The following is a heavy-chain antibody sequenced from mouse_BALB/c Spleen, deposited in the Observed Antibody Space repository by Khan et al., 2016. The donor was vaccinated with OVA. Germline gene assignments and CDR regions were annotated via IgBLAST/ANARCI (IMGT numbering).Heavy chain of an antibody. CDR2: INPSNGGT. CDR1: GYTFTSYY. V-gene: IGHV1S81*02. J-gene: IGHJ3*01. CDR3: TRGGYGSPFAY. D-gene: IGHD1-1*01. Sequence: QVQLKESGAELVKPGASVKLSCKASGYTFTSYYMYWVKQRPGQGLEWIGEINPSNGGTNVNEKFKSKATLTVDKSSSTAYMELSSLTSEDSAVYDSTRGGYGSPFAYWGQGTLVTVSA.